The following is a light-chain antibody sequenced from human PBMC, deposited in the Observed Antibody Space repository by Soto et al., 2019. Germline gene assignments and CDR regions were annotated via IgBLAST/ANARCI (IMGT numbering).Light chain of an antibody. V-gene: IGKV3-20*01. J-gene: IGKJ2*01. Sequence: EIVLVQSPGTLSLSPGERATLSCRASQSVSNNYLAWYQQKPGQAPRLLIYGASSRATVVPDRFSGSGNGTDFSLTITRLEPEDFAVYYCQQYGVSPLMFTFGQGTKVGVK. CDR2: GAS. CDR1: QSVSNNY. CDR3: QQYGVSPLMFT.